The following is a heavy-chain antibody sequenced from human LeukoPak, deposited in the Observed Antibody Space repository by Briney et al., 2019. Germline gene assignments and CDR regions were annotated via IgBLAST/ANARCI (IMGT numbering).Heavy chain of an antibody. V-gene: IGHV1-18*01. CDR2: ISAYNGNT. CDR1: GYTFTSYA. D-gene: IGHD3-22*01. Sequence: ASVKVSCKASGYTFTSYAMNWVRQAPGQGLEWMGWISAYNGNTNYAQKLQGRVTMTTDTSTSTAYMELRSLRSDDTAVYYCAREYSSGYSDYWGQGTLVTVSS. CDR3: AREYSSGYSDY. J-gene: IGHJ4*02.